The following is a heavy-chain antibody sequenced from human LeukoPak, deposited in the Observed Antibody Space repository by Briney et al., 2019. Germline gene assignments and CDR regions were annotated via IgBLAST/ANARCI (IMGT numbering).Heavy chain of an antibody. CDR1: GFTFSTYS. J-gene: IGHJ6*03. CDR2: ISSSSSYI. CDR3: ARDQGGSYFHPYYYMDV. D-gene: IGHD1-26*01. V-gene: IGHV3-21*01. Sequence: GGSLRLSCGVSGFTFSTYSMNWVRQAPGKGLEWVSSISSSSSYIYYADSVKGRFTISRDNAKNSLFLQMNSLRAEDTAVYYCARDQGGSYFHPYYYMDVWGKGTTVTISS.